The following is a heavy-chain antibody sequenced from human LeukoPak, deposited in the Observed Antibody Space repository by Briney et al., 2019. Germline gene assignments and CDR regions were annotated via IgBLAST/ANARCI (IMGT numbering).Heavy chain of an antibody. CDR2: IYGGGNI. Sequence: PGGSLRLSCAASGFTVSSNYMNWVRQAPGKGLEWVSVIYGGGNIYYADSVKGRFTISRDNSKNTLYLQMNSLRAEDTAVYYCARESGNGYSSGWYPYYYYGMDVWGQGTTVTVSS. V-gene: IGHV3-53*01. CDR3: ARESGNGYSSGWYPYYYYGMDV. CDR1: GFTVSSNY. J-gene: IGHJ6*02. D-gene: IGHD6-19*01.